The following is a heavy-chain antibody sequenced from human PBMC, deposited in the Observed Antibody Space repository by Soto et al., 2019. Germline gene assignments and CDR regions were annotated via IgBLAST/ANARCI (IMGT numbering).Heavy chain of an antibody. V-gene: IGHV3-23*01. D-gene: IGHD3-22*01. CDR1: GFTFSIYA. CDR2: MSRNGDNT. CDR3: AKDQSNSNPLYYFDF. J-gene: IGHJ4*02. Sequence: EVQLLESGGGLVQPGASLRLSCAASGFTFSIYAMTWVRQAPGKGLEWVSSMSRNGDNTYYAEYVKGRFTISRDNSKNTLYLQMNSLRAEDTAIYYCAKDQSNSNPLYYFDFWGPGTLVTVSS.